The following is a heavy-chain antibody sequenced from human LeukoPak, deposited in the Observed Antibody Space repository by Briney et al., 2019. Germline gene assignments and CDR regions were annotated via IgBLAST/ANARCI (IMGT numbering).Heavy chain of an antibody. Sequence: ASVKVSCKASGGTFSSYAISRVRQAPGQGLEWMGGIIPIFGTANYAQKFQGRVTITADESTSTAYMELSSLRSEDTAVYYCARGDYVNYYCYYMDVWGKGATVTISS. J-gene: IGHJ6*03. CDR2: IIPIFGTA. CDR1: GGTFSSYA. V-gene: IGHV1-69*13. CDR3: ARGDYVNYYCYYMDV. D-gene: IGHD4/OR15-4a*01.